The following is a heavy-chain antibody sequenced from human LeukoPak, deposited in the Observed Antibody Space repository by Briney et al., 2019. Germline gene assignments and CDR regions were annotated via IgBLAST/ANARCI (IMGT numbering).Heavy chain of an antibody. J-gene: IGHJ4*02. V-gene: IGHV4-4*09. CDR1: GGSISSYY. CDR3: ARRHGSGSFDY. Sequence: SETLSLTCAVSGGSISSYYWSWIRQPPGKGLAWIGYIYTSGSTNYNPSLESRVTISVDTSKNQFSLKLSSVTAADTAAYYCARRHGSGSFDYWGQGTLVTVSS. D-gene: IGHD3-10*01. CDR2: IYTSGST.